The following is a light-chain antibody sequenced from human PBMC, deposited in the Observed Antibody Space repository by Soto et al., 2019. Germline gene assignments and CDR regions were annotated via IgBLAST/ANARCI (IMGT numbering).Light chain of an antibody. CDR3: SSHTSTSTPPYV. CDR2: DVS. J-gene: IGLJ1*01. Sequence: QSVLPQPASVSGSPGQSITIPCTGTSSDVGGYDYVSWYQHHPGEAPKLMIYDVSNRPSGVSNRFSGSKSGNTASLTISGLQAEDEADYYCSSHTSTSTPPYVFGTGTKVTVL. CDR1: SSDVGGYDY. V-gene: IGLV2-14*03.